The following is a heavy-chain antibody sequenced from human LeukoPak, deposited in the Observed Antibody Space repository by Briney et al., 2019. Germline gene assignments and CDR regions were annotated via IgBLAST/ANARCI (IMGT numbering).Heavy chain of an antibody. J-gene: IGHJ4*02. CDR3: ARVRGPTVVTMYFDY. D-gene: IGHD4-23*01. CDR2: ISPSSGTI. V-gene: IGHV3-48*01. CDR1: GFTLRSYG. Sequence: GGSLRLSCAASGFTLRSYGMIWVRQAPGKGLEWVSYISPSSGTIYYADSVKGRFTISRDNAENSLSLQMNSLRGDDTGVYYCARVRGPTVVTMYFDYWGQGTPVTVSS.